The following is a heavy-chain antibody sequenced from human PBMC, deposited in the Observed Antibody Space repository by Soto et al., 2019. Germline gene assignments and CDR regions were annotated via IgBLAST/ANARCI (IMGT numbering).Heavy chain of an antibody. D-gene: IGHD1-7*01. CDR1: GGSISSSSYY. Sequence: SETLSLTCTVSGGSISSSSYYWGWIRQPPGKGLEWIGSIHYTGNTYYNPSSKSRVTTSLDTSKNQFSLKLSSVTAADTTVYYCTRPFGTTTFYFAMDVWGQGTTVTVSS. CDR3: TRPFGTTTFYFAMDV. J-gene: IGHJ6*02. CDR2: IHYTGNT. V-gene: IGHV4-39*01.